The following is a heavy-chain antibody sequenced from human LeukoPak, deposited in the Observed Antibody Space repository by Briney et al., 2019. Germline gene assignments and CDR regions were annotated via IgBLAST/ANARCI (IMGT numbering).Heavy chain of an antibody. V-gene: IGHV4-34*01. Sequence: SETLSLTCAVYGGSFSGYYWSWIRQPPGKGLEWIGEINHSGSTNYNPSLKSRVTISVDTSKNQFSLKLSSVTAADTAVYYCARGRSILGATTCDYWGQGTLVTVSS. CDR1: GGSFSGYY. D-gene: IGHD1-26*01. CDR3: ARGRSILGATTCDY. CDR2: INHSGST. J-gene: IGHJ4*02.